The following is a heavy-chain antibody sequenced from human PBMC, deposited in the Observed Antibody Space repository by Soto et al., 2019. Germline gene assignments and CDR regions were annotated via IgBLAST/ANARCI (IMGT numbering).Heavy chain of an antibody. Sequence: SETLSLTCTVSGGSIISSSYYLVGIRQPPWNGLEWIGSIYYSGSTYYNPSLKSRVTISVDTSKNQFSLKLSSVTAADTAVYYCARHSNGDTIFGVVITYGMDVWGQGTTVTVSS. V-gene: IGHV4-39*01. CDR1: GGSIISSSYY. CDR2: IYYSGST. D-gene: IGHD3-3*01. CDR3: ARHSNGDTIFGVVITYGMDV. J-gene: IGHJ6*02.